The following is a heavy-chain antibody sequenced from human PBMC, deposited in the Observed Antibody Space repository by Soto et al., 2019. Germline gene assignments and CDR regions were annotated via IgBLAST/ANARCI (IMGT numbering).Heavy chain of an antibody. D-gene: IGHD3-22*01. J-gene: IGHJ4*02. CDR2: IDYSGST. CDR3: ARAYDYDSSGDDY. V-gene: IGHV4-31*02. CDR1: GGSISSGGYY. Sequence: SETLSLTCTVSGGSISSGGYYWSWIRQHPGKGLEWIGYIDYSGSTYYTPSLKSRVTISVDTSKNQFSLKLSSVTAADTAVYYCARAYDYDSSGDDYWGKGTVVTVSS.